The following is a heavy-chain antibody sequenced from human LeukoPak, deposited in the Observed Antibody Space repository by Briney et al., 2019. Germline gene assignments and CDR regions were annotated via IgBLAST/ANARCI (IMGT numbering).Heavy chain of an antibody. CDR3: AKDHSDSIAAAGTVFDP. D-gene: IGHD6-13*01. J-gene: IGHJ5*02. CDR1: GFTFSSYA. CDR2: IIGSGGST. Sequence: GGSLRLSCAASGFTFSSYAMSWARQAPGKGLEWVSAIIGSGGSTYYADSGKGRFTISRDNSKTTLYLQMNSLIAEDTAVYYCAKDHSDSIAAAGTVFDPWGQGTLVTVSS. V-gene: IGHV3-23*01.